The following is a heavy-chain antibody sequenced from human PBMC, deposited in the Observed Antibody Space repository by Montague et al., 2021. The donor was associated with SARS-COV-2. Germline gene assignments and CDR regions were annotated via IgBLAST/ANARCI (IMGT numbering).Heavy chain of an antibody. Sequence: TLSLTCTVSGGSISSGGYYWSWIRQHPGKGLEGIGYIYYSGSTYYNPSLKSRVTISVDTSKNQFSLKLSSVTAADTAVYYCARARTRITMIVVVIDAFDIWGQGTMVTVSS. CDR3: ARARTRITMIVVVIDAFDI. J-gene: IGHJ3*02. V-gene: IGHV4-31*03. CDR2: IYYSGST. D-gene: IGHD3-22*01. CDR1: GGSISSGGYY.